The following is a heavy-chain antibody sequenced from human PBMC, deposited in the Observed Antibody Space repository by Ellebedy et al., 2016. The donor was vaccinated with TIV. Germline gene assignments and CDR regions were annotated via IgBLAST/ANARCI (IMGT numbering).Heavy chain of an antibody. CDR3: TKDPDVWSGHYEEGPDY. V-gene: IGHV3-23*01. Sequence: GESLKISXAASGFRFMSYAMSWVRQAPGKGLEWVSGITGTGGRTYYADSVKGRLTISRDNSKNTLYLQMNSLRAEDTAVYYCTKDPDVWSGHYEEGPDYWGQGTLVTVSS. CDR2: ITGTGGRT. J-gene: IGHJ4*02. D-gene: IGHD3-3*01. CDR1: GFRFMSYA.